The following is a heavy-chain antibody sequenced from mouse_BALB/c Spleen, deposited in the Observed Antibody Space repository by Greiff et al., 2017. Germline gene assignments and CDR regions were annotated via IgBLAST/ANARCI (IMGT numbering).Heavy chain of an antibody. CDR3: ADPYYYGSSPYAMDY. CDR1: GFNIKDTY. J-gene: IGHJ4*01. D-gene: IGHD1-1*01. Sequence: EVQLQQSGAELVKPGASVKLSCTASGFNIKDTYMHWVKQRPEQGLEWIGRIDPANGNTKYDPKFQGKATITADTSSNTSYLQLSSLTSEDTAVYYCADPYYYGSSPYAMDYWGQGTSVTVSS. CDR2: IDPANGNT. V-gene: IGHV14-3*02.